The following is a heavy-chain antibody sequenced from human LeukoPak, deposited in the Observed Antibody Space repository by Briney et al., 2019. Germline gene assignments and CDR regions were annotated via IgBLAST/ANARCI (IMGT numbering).Heavy chain of an antibody. V-gene: IGHV4-59*01. CDR3: ARERFFGGSYSGDAFDI. Sequence: PSETLSLTCTVSGGSISSYYWSWIRQPPGKGLEWIGYIYYSGSTNYNPSLKSRVTISVDTSKNQFSLKLSSVTAADTAEYYCARERFFGGSYSGDAFDIWGQGTMVTVSS. CDR2: IYYSGST. CDR1: GGSISSYY. J-gene: IGHJ3*02. D-gene: IGHD1-26*01.